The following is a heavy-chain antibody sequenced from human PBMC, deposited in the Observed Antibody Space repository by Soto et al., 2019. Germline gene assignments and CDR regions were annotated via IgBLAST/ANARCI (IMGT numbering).Heavy chain of an antibody. D-gene: IGHD5-18*01. CDR1: GGSISNYY. V-gene: IGHV4-59*01. J-gene: IGHJ4*02. CDR3: ARDHPHSYGVYYFDY. Sequence: SETLSLTCTVSGGSISNYYWNWIRQSPGKGLEWIGYIYSSGSTHYNPSLQNRVTISIDTSKNQVSLNVNSVTAADTAVYYCARDHPHSYGVYYFDYRGQGTPVTVSS. CDR2: IYSSGST.